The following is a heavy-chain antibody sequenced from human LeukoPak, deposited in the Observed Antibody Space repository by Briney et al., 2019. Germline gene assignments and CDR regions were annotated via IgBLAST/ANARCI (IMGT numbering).Heavy chain of an antibody. CDR3: AKDRGPSRYYYGSGSSSDY. CDR1: GFTFSSYA. J-gene: IGHJ4*02. D-gene: IGHD3-10*01. V-gene: IGHV3-23*01. Sequence: GGSLRLSCAASGFTFSSYAMSWVRQAPGKGLEWVSAISGSGGSTYYAESVKGRFTISRDNSKNTLYLQMNSLRAEDTAVYYCAKDRGPSRYYYGSGSSSDYWGQGTLVTVSS. CDR2: ISGSGGST.